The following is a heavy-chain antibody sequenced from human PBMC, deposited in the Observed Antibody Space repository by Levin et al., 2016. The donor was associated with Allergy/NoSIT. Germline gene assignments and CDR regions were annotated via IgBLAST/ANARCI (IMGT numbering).Heavy chain of an antibody. CDR2: IDPNGGAT. V-gene: IGHV1-46*01. CDR1: GYSFTGHY. D-gene: IGHD3-3*01. J-gene: IGHJ3*01. CDR3: ARDLGITVFGVLTHDALDL. Sequence: ASVKVSCKASGYSFTGHYINWVRQAPGQRLEWMGIIDPNGGATRYAQKFQGRVTLTRDTSTATVDMELSSLRSEDTAVYFCARDLGITVFGVLTHDALDLWGQGTKVTVSS.